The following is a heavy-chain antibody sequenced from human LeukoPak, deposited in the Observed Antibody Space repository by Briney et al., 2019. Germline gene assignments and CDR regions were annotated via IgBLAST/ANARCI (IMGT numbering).Heavy chain of an antibody. J-gene: IGHJ5*02. CDR3: TRGLRLGYCSGGSFYYWFAP. CDR1: GGSFSSYY. D-gene: IGHD2-15*01. Sequence: PSETLSLTCAVYGGSFSSYYGSWIRQPPGKGLEWIGEINHSGSTNYNPSLQSRVTISADTSKNQFSLNLRSVIAAYTAVYYCTRGLRLGYCSGGSFYYWFAPWGQGTRVTVSS. V-gene: IGHV4-34*01. CDR2: INHSGST.